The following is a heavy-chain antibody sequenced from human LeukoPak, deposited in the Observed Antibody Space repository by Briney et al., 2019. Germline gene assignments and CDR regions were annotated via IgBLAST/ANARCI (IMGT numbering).Heavy chain of an antibody. CDR1: GFTFDDYA. CDR2: ISGDGGST. CDR3: AKGYSSSWYGDY. D-gene: IGHD6-13*01. J-gene: IGHJ4*02. Sequence: PGGSRRLSCAASGFTFDDYAMHWVRQAPGKGLEWVSLISGDGGSTYYADSVKGRFTISRDNSKNSLYLQMNSLRTEDTALYYCAKGYSSSWYGDYWGQGTLVTVSS. V-gene: IGHV3-43*02.